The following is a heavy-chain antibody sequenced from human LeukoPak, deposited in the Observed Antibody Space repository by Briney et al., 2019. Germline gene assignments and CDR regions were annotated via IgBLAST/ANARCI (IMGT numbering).Heavy chain of an antibody. J-gene: IGHJ3*02. Sequence: GGSLRLSCAASGFTFNRHWMHWVRQAPGKGLVWVSFITNDGSDTTYADSVKGRFTISRGNAKNTLYLQMNSLRVEDTAVYYCARDFGRMGATNAFDIWGQGTMVTVSS. V-gene: IGHV3-74*03. D-gene: IGHD1-26*01. CDR1: GFTFNRHW. CDR2: ITNDGSDT. CDR3: ARDFGRMGATNAFDI.